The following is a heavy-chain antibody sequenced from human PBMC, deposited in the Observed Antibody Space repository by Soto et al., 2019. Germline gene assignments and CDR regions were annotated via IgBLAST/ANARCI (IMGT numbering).Heavy chain of an antibody. V-gene: IGHV4-39*01. Sequence: QLLESGPGLVKPSETLSLTCTVSGGSISSSSYYWGWIRQPPGKGLEWIGSIYYSGSTYYNPSLKSRVTISVDTSKNQFSLKLSSVTAADTAVYYCARVPLPYSWAWEDRYGMDVWGQGTTVTVSS. CDR3: ARVPLPYSWAWEDRYGMDV. D-gene: IGHD1-26*01. J-gene: IGHJ6*02. CDR1: GGSISSSSYY. CDR2: IYYSGST.